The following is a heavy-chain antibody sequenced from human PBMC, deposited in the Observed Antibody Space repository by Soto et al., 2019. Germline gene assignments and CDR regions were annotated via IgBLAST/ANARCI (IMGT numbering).Heavy chain of an antibody. D-gene: IGHD3-10*02. CDR1: GYTFNSHA. Sequence: ASVKVSCKASGYTFNSHAIHWVRQAPGQRPEWLGWINAGNGNTYYSEKFEGRVTLTRDTAATTVNMELTSLTSEDTAIYYCGRDQSGIGYYVDWFDPWGQGTLVTVSS. J-gene: IGHJ5*02. CDR3: GRDQSGIGYYVDWFDP. V-gene: IGHV1-3*01. CDR2: INAGNGNT.